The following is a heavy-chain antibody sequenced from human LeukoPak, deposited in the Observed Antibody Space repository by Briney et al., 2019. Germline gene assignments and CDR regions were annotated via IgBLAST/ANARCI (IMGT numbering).Heavy chain of an antibody. CDR3: ARDKVGATTNYYYYYMDV. CDR2: IYSGGST. CDR1: GFTVSSNY. Sequence: PGGSLRLSCAASGFTVSSNYMSWVRQAPGKGLEWVSVIYSGGSTYFADSVKGRFTISRDNSKNTLYLQMNSLRAEDTAVYYCARDKVGATTNYYYYYMDVWGKGTTVTISS. V-gene: IGHV3-66*01. D-gene: IGHD1-26*01. J-gene: IGHJ6*03.